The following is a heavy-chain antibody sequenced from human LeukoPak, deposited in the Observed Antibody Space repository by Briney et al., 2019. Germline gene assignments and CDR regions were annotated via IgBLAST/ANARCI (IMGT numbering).Heavy chain of an antibody. Sequence: HSGGSLRLSCAASGFTVSSNYMSWVRQAPGKGLEWVSVIYSGGSTYYADSVKGRFTISRDNSKNTLYLQMNSLRAEDTAVYYCATSSARRYYFDYWGQGTLVTVSS. CDR3: ATSSARRYYFDY. V-gene: IGHV3-66*01. CDR2: IYSGGST. CDR1: GFTVSSNY. J-gene: IGHJ4*02. D-gene: IGHD6-25*01.